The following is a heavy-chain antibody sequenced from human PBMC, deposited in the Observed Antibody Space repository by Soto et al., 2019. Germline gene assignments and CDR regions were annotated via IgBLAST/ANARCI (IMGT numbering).Heavy chain of an antibody. CDR2: IYWDDDK. CDR3: AHRRAGDPFAY. J-gene: IGHJ4*02. D-gene: IGHD1-26*01. V-gene: IGHV2-5*02. Sequence: QITLKESGPTLVKPTQTLTLNCTFSGFSLSTSGVGVGWIRQPPGKALEWLALIYWDDDKRYNPSLKSRLTTNNDTSKNQVVLTMTNMDPVDTATYCCAHRRAGDPFAYWGQGTLVTVSS. CDR1: GFSLSTSGVG.